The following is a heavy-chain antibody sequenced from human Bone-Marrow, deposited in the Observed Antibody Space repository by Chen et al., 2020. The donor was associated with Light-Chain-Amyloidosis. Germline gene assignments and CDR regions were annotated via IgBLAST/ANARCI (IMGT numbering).Heavy chain of an antibody. D-gene: IGHD3-9*01. V-gene: IGHV1-2*02. CDR2: INPNSGGT. CDR1: GYTFTGYY. Sequence: QVQLVQSGAEVKKPVASVKVSCKASGYTFTGYYMHWVRQAPGQGLEWMGWINPNSGGTNYAQKFQGRVTMTRDTSISTAYMELSRLRSDDTAVYYCARERPGGRDNYDILTGYFTGSPPDYWGQGTLVTVSS. CDR3: ARERPGGRDNYDILTGYFTGSPPDY. J-gene: IGHJ4*02.